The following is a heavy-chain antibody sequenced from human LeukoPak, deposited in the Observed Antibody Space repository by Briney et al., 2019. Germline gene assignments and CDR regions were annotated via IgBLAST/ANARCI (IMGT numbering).Heavy chain of an antibody. CDR1: GFTFSSSA. CDR3: AKDLPFDY. J-gene: IGHJ4*02. Sequence: GGSLRLSCAASGFTFSSSAMSWVRQAPGKGLEWVSAISNNGDYTYYADSVQGRFTISRDNSKSTLCLQMNSLRAEDTAVYYCAKDLPFDYWGQGTLVTVSS. CDR2: ISNNGDYT. V-gene: IGHV3-23*01.